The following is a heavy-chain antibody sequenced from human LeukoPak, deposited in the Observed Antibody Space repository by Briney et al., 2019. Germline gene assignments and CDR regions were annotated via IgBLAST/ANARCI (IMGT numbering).Heavy chain of an antibody. Sequence: ASVKVSCTASGYTFTGYYMHWVRQAPGQGLGWMGWINPNNGGTKYAQKFQGWVTMTRDTSISTAYMELSSLRSEDAAVYYCARGRGSSVWYGLGLDFDYWGQGTLVTVSS. CDR3: ARGRGSSVWYGLGLDFDY. V-gene: IGHV1-2*04. D-gene: IGHD6-19*01. J-gene: IGHJ4*02. CDR1: GYTFTGYY. CDR2: INPNNGGT.